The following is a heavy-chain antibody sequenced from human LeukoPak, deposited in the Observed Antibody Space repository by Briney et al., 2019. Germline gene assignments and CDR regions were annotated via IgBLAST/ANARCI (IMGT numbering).Heavy chain of an antibody. CDR3: ARMKSYSSSSYGDSNWFDP. V-gene: IGHV4-34*01. D-gene: IGHD6-13*01. Sequence: PSETLSLTCAVYGGSFSGYYWSWIRQPPGKGLEWIGEINHSGSTNYNPSLESRVTISVDTSKDQFSLKLSSVTAADTAVYYCARMKSYSSSSYGDSNWFDPWGQGNLVTVSS. CDR2: INHSGST. J-gene: IGHJ5*02. CDR1: GGSFSGYY.